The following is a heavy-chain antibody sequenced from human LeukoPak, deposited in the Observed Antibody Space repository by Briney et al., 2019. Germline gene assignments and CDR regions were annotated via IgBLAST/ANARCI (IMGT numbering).Heavy chain of an antibody. CDR2: ISAYNGNT. CDR3: ARGGEYDYVWGSYRYTSIGFDP. Sequence: ASVKVSWKASGYTFTSYGISWVRQAPGQGLEWMGLISAYNGNTNYAQKLQGRVTMTTDTSTSTAYMELRSLRSDDTAVYYCARGGEYDYVWGSYRYTSIGFDPWGQGTLVTVSS. CDR1: GYTFTSYG. J-gene: IGHJ5*02. D-gene: IGHD3-16*02. V-gene: IGHV1-18*01.